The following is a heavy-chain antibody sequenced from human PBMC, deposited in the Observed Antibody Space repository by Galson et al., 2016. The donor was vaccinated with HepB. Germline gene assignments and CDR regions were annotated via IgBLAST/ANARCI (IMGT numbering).Heavy chain of an antibody. D-gene: IGHD3/OR15-3a*01. J-gene: IGHJ6*02. CDR1: GYSFDSYW. CDR2: IYPGDFDI. V-gene: IGHV5-51*01. Sequence: QSGAEVKKPGESLKISCRGSGYSFDSYWIGWVRQMPGKGLEWMAIIYPGDFDIRYSPSFQGQVTISADKSSNIAYLQWSSLKASDTAMYYCARHKMPPNDFWTGYVDYGMDVWGQGTTVTVSS. CDR3: ARHKMPPNDFWTGYVDYGMDV.